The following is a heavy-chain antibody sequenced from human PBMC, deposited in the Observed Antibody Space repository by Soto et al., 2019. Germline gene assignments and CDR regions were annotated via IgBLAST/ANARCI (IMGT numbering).Heavy chain of an antibody. J-gene: IGHJ3*02. CDR3: ARSSYYDSSGYYQHAYAFDI. CDR1: GYTFTGYY. D-gene: IGHD3-22*01. CDR2: INPNSGGT. V-gene: IGHV1-2*02. Sequence: QVLLVQSGAEVKTPGASVKVSCKASGYTFTGYYMHWVRQAPGQGLEWMGWINPNSGGTNYAQKFQGRVTMTRDTSISTAYMELSRLRSDDTAVYYCARSSYYDSSGYYQHAYAFDIWGQGTMVTVSS.